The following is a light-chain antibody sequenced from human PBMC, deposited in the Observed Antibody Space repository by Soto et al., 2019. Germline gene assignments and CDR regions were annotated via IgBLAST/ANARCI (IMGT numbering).Light chain of an antibody. CDR1: QSVGSN. V-gene: IGKV3-15*01. CDR3: QQYNKWPPYT. Sequence: EIVMTQSPATLSVSPGARVPLSCRASQSVGSNLAWYQQKPGQAPRLLIYAASTRATGLPARFSGSGSGTEFTLTISSLQSEDFAVYYCQQYNKWPPYTFGQGTKV. CDR2: AAS. J-gene: IGKJ2*01.